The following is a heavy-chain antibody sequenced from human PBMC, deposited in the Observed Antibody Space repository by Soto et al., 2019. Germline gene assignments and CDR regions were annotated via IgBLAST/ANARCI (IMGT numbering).Heavy chain of an antibody. V-gene: IGHV3-74*01. CDR2: LNSDGSTT. CDR3: VRDGYPVSVYGVDV. CDR1: GFTFSSYW. D-gene: IGHD6-13*01. Sequence: PGGSLRLSCVASGFTFSSYWMHWVRQAPGKGLVWVSRLNSDGSTTNYADSVKGRFTISRDNARETLYLQMNSLRAEDTAVYYCVRDGYPVSVYGVDVWGQGTTVTVSS. J-gene: IGHJ6*02.